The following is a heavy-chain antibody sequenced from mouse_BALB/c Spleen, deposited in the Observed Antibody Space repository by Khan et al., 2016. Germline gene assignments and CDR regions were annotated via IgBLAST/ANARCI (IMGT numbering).Heavy chain of an antibody. CDR1: GFTFSSYG. J-gene: IGHJ3*01. CDR3: ARQGYGGGVAY. V-gene: IGHV5-6*01. CDR2: IISGDIYT. Sequence: EVELVESGGDLVKPGGSLKLSCAASGFTFSSYGMSWVRQTPDKRLEWVAIIISGDIYTYYPDSVKGRFTISRDNAKNTLYLQMSSLTSEDTAMYYCARQGYGGGVAYWGQGTLVTVSA. D-gene: IGHD1-1*01.